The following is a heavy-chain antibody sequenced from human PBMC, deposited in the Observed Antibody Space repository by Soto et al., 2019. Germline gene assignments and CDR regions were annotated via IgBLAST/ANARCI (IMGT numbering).Heavy chain of an antibody. D-gene: IGHD3-9*01. CDR2: ISYDGSNK. CDR3: ARVCFDWLLTDAFDI. J-gene: IGHJ3*02. CDR1: GFTFSSYA. V-gene: IGHV3-30-3*01. Sequence: QVQLVESGGGVVQPGRSLRLSCAASGFTFSSYAMHWVRQAPGKGLEWVAVISYDGSNKYYADSVKGRFTISRDNSKKTMYLQMNSLRAEDTAVYYCARVCFDWLLTDAFDIWGQGTMVTVSS.